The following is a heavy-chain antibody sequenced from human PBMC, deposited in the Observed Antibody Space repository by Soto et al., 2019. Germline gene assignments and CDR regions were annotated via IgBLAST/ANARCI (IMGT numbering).Heavy chain of an antibody. D-gene: IGHD2-21*02. CDR1: GFTFSDYY. J-gene: IGHJ4*02. Sequence: GGSLRLPCAASGFTFSDYYMSWIRRAPGKGLEWVSYISSSGSTIYYADSVKGRFTISRDNAKNSLYLQMNSLRAEDTAVYYCAREGHCGGDCYWDSWGQGTLVTVSS. CDR3: AREGHCGGDCYWDS. V-gene: IGHV3-11*01. CDR2: ISSSGSTI.